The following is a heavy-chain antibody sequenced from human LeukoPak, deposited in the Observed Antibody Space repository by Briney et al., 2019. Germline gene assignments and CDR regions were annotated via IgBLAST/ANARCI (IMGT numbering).Heavy chain of an antibody. D-gene: IGHD1-20*01. V-gene: IGHV3-23*01. CDR1: GFTFSSYA. CDR2: ISGSGGST. Sequence: PGGSLRLSCEASGFTFSSYAMHWVRQAPCKGLEWVSAISGSGGSTYYADSVKGRFTISRDNSKNTLYLQMNSLRAEDTAVYYCAKPTGITGTTLPSPFDYWGQGTLVTVSS. J-gene: IGHJ4*02. CDR3: AKPTGITGTTLPSPFDY.